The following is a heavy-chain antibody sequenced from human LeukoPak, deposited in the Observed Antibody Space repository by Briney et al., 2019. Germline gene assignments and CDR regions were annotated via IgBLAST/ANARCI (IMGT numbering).Heavy chain of an antibody. V-gene: IGHV3-43*01. J-gene: IGHJ4*02. CDR1: GFTFDDYT. CDR2: ISWDGGST. Sequence: GGSLRLSCAASGFTFDDYTMHWVRQAPGKGLEWVSLISWDGGSTYYADSVKGRFTISRDNSKNSLYLQMNSLRAEDTAVYYCARERTTDSRHDYWGQGTLVTVSS. D-gene: IGHD4-17*01. CDR3: ARERTTDSRHDY.